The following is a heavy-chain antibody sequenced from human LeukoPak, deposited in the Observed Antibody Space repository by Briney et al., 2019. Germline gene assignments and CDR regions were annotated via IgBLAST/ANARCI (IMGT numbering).Heavy chain of an antibody. CDR1: GLPFNSYS. Sequence: PGGSLTLFCAPSGLPFNSYSMNWARQAPGEGVEWVSSISSSRNYIYYADPEKGRFTTYKDNAKNSLYLQMNSLRAEDTAVYHCARDSHRQPPRYGLLAYGRAFDIWGQGTMVSVSS. V-gene: IGHV3-21*01. D-gene: IGHD3-10*01. CDR3: ARDSHRQPPRYGLLAYGRAFDI. J-gene: IGHJ3*02. CDR2: ISSSRNYI.